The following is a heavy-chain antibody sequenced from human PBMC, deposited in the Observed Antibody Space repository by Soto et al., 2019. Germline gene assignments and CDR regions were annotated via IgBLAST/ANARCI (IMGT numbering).Heavy chain of an antibody. V-gene: IGHV3-30*18. CDR3: ANDYAGGATYYYYGMDV. D-gene: IGHD1-26*01. Sequence: QVQLVESGGGVVQPGRSLRLSCAASGFTFSSYGMHWVRQAPGKGLEWVAVISYDGSNKYYADSVKGRFTISRDNSKNTLYLQMNSLRAEVTAVYYCANDYAGGATYYYYGMDVWGQGTTVTVSS. J-gene: IGHJ6*02. CDR2: ISYDGSNK. CDR1: GFTFSSYG.